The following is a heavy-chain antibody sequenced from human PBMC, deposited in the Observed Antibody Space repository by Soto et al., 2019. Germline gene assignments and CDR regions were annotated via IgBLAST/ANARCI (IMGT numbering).Heavy chain of an antibody. J-gene: IGHJ4*02. V-gene: IGHV4-59*01. D-gene: IGHD3-16*02. Sequence: SETLSLTCTVSGGSISSYYWSWIRQPPGKGLEWIGYIYYSGSTNYNPSLKSRVNISVDTSKNQFPLKLSSVTAADTAVYYCARGRDDYVWGSYRWWDYWGQGTLVTVS. CDR3: ARGRDDYVWGSYRWWDY. CDR1: GGSISSYY. CDR2: IYYSGST.